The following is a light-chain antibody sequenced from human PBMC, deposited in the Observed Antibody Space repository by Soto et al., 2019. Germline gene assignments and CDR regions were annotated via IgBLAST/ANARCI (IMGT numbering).Light chain of an antibody. CDR2: DAS. CDR3: QQYGSSPL. Sequence: EIVLTQSPGTLSLSPGERATLSCRASQSVSNTYLAWYQQKPGQAPRLLIYDASSRATGIPDRFSGSGSGTDFTLTISRLEPEDFAVYYCQQYGSSPLFGQGTKLEIK. V-gene: IGKV3-20*01. CDR1: QSVSNTY. J-gene: IGKJ2*01.